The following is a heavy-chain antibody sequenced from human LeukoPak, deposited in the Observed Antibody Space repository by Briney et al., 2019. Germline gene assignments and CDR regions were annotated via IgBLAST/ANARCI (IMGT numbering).Heavy chain of an antibody. D-gene: IGHD5-24*01. V-gene: IGHV3-9*03. CDR2: ISWNSGSI. Sequence: GGSLRLSCVASGFDFHDNAMHWVRQAPGKGLEWVSGISWNSGSIGYADSVKGRFTISRDNAKNSLYLQMNSLRAEDMALYYCAKDMFRDGYNSYFDYWGQGTLVTVSS. J-gene: IGHJ4*02. CDR3: AKDMFRDGYNSYFDY. CDR1: GFDFHDNA.